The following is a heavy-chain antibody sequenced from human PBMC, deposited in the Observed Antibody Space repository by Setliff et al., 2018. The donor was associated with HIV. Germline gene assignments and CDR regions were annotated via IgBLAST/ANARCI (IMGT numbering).Heavy chain of an antibody. V-gene: IGHV3-74*03. CDR3: ARGLSYDYDRSSDTFDS. D-gene: IGHD3-22*01. CDR2: INSDGTST. CDR1: GFTFSPYW. J-gene: IGHJ4*02. Sequence: GGSLRLSCAASGFTFSPYWMHWVRQAPGKGLVWVSRINSDGTSTTYADSVKGRFTISRDNAKNTLYLQMNSLRAEDTAVYYCARGLSYDYDRSSDTFDSWGQGTLVTVSS.